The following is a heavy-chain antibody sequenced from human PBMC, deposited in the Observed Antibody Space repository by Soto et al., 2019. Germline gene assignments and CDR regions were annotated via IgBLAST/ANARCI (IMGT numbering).Heavy chain of an antibody. CDR3: VGVFGRWLQEGSFDF. D-gene: IGHD3-10*02. J-gene: IGHJ4*02. V-gene: IGHV4-59*01. CDR1: GGSINNYY. CDR2: IYYTGST. Sequence: SETLSLTCTVSGGSINNYYWSWIRQPPGKGLEWIGYIYYTGSTSYNPSLRSRVTISLDTPRNQFSLKLSSVTAADTAVYYCVGVFGRWLQEGSFDFWGQGTLVTVSS.